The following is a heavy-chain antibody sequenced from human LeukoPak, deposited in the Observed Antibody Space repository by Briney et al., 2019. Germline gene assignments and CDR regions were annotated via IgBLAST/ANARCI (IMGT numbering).Heavy chain of an antibody. Sequence: PGGSLRLSCAASGFTFSSYSMNWVRQAPGKGLEWVSSISSSSSYIYYADSVKGRFTISRDNSKNTLYLQMNSLRAEDTAVYYCAKDLPRGAAAGTWRGYWGQGTLVTVSS. CDR1: GFTFSSYS. CDR3: AKDLPRGAAAGTWRGY. CDR2: ISSSSSYI. V-gene: IGHV3-21*04. J-gene: IGHJ4*02. D-gene: IGHD6-13*01.